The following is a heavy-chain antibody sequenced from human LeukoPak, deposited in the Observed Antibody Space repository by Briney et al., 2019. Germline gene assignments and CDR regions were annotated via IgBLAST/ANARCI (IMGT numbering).Heavy chain of an antibody. V-gene: IGHV1-69-2*01. CDR3: ATDPTMIPEDY. CDR2: VDPEDGET. Sequence: ASVKISCKVSGYTFTDYYMHWVQQAPGKGLEWMGLVDPEDGETIYAEKFQGRVTITADTSTDTAYMELSSPRSEDTAVYYCATDPTMIPEDYWGQGTLVTVSS. CDR1: GYTFTDYY. D-gene: IGHD3-22*01. J-gene: IGHJ4*02.